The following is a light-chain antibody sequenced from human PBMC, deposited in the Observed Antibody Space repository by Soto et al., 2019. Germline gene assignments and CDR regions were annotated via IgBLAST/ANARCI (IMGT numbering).Light chain of an antibody. J-gene: IGKJ3*01. CDR3: QNYNLS. CDR1: QSVSSN. CDR2: GAS. Sequence: EIVMTQSPVTLSVSPGERATLSCRASQSVSSNLAWYQQKPGQAPRLLIYGASTRATGIPARFSGSGSGTEFTLTISSLQSEDFAIYICQNYNLSFGPGTKVDIK. V-gene: IGKV3D-15*01.